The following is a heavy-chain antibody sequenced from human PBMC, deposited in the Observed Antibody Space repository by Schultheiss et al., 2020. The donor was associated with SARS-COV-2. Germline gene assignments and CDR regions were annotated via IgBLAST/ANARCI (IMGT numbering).Heavy chain of an antibody. V-gene: IGHV3-33*01. J-gene: IGHJ4*02. CDR3: ARDHVGYCSSTSCEIFDY. D-gene: IGHD2-2*01. CDR1: GFTFSSYG. CDR2: IWYDGSNK. Sequence: GESLKISCAASGFTFSSYGMHWVRQAPGKGLEWVAVIWYDGSNKYYADSVKGRFTISRDNSKNTLYLQMNSLRAEDTAVYYCARDHVGYCSSTSCEIFDYWGQGTLVTVSS.